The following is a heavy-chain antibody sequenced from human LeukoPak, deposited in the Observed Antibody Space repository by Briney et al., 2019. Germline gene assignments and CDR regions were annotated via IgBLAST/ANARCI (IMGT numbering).Heavy chain of an antibody. CDR1: GYTFTSYD. Sequence: ASVKVSCKASGYTFTSYDINWVRQATGQRLEWMGWMNPNSGNTGYAQKFQGRVTMTRNTSISTAYMELSSLRSEDTAVYYCARATHCSSTSCYYYFDYWGQGTLVTVSS. CDR2: MNPNSGNT. J-gene: IGHJ4*02. D-gene: IGHD2-2*01. CDR3: ARATHCSSTSCYYYFDY. V-gene: IGHV1-8*01.